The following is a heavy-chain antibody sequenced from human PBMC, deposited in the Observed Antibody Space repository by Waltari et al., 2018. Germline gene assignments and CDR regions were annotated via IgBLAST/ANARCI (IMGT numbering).Heavy chain of an antibody. CDR2: MNPNSGNT. CDR1: GYTFTSYD. V-gene: IGHV1-8*01. Sequence: QVQLVQSGAEVKKPGASVTVSCKASGYTFTSYDIHWVRQAPGQGLEWMGWMNPNSGNTGYAQKFQGRVTMTRKTSISTAYMELSSLRSEDTAVYYCARVGFSSGWKPYWYFDLWGRGTLVTVSS. CDR3: ARVGFSSGWKPYWYFDL. J-gene: IGHJ2*01. D-gene: IGHD6-19*01.